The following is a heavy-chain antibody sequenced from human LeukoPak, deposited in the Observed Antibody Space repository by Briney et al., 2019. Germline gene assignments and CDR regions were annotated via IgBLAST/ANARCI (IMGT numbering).Heavy chain of an antibody. D-gene: IGHD1-26*01. CDR2: IRYDGSNK. J-gene: IGHJ4*02. CDR3: AKDQEGALFFDY. V-gene: IGHV3-30*02. CDR1: GGSISSSSYY. Sequence: PSETLSLTCTVSGGSISSSSYYWGWIRQPPGKGLEWVAFIRYDGSNKYYADSVKGRFTISRDNSKNTLYLQMNSLRAEDTAVYYCAKDQEGALFFDYWGQGTLVTVSP.